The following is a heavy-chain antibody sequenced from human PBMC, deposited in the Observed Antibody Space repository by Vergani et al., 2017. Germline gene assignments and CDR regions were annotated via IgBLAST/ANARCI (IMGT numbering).Heavy chain of an antibody. CDR3: AKHFRGWGIDY. Sequence: QVQLVESGGGVVQRGGSLRLSCATSGFTLSNYDMQWIRQGPGKGLEFVAFIPFDGSNQYYADSVKGRFTLSRDFSKNTLLLQMNSLRTDDTATYYCAKHFRGWGIDYWGQGTQVIVSS. CDR2: IPFDGSNQ. CDR1: GFTLSNYD. V-gene: IGHV3-30*02. J-gene: IGHJ4*02. D-gene: IGHD3-16*01.